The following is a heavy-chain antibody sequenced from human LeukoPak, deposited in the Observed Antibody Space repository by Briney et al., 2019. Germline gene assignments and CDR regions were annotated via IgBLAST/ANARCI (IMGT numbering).Heavy chain of an antibody. CDR1: GFTLSSYG. CDR3: ARDRSRMRAFDI. CDR2: IWFDGSNK. J-gene: IGHJ3*02. Sequence: GGCLRLSRAASGFTLSSYGMHWVRPAPDKGLERGAVIWFDGSNKYYAHSVKGRFTITRDNSKNTLYLQMNSLRAEDTAVYYCARDRSRMRAFDIWGQGTMVTVSS. V-gene: IGHV3-33*01.